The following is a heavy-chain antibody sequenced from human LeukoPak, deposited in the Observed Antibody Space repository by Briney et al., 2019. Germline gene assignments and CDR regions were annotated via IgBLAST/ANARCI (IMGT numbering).Heavy chain of an antibody. V-gene: IGHV1-69*06. CDR3: ARRARGSYYYMDV. CDR1: GGTFSSYA. J-gene: IGHJ6*03. D-gene: IGHD1-26*01. CDR2: IILIFGTA. Sequence: ASVKVSCKASGGTFSSYAISWVRQAPGQGLEWMGGIILIFGTANYAQKFQGRATITADKSTSTAYMELSSLRSEDTAVYYCARRARGSYYYMDVWGKGTTVTVSS.